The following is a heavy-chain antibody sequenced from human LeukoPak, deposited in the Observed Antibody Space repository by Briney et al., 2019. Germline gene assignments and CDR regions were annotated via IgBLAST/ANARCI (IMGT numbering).Heavy chain of an antibody. V-gene: IGHV4-39*07. Sequence: PSETLSLTCTVAGGSISTSSYYWGWVRQPPGKGLEWIGNIFYSGSTYYSPSLKSRVTISLDTSRNQFSLKLSSVTAADTAVYYCARVQILWSKAGAFDIWGQGTMVTVSS. D-gene: IGHD2/OR15-2a*01. CDR3: ARVQILWSKAGAFDI. CDR2: IFYSGST. J-gene: IGHJ3*02. CDR1: GGSISTSSYY.